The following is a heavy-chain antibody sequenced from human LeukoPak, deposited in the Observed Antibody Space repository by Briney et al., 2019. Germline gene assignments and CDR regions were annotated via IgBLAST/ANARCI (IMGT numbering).Heavy chain of an antibody. V-gene: IGHV3-66*01. CDR1: GFIVSRNY. Sequence: GGSLRLSCAASGFIVSRNYMSWVRQAPGKGLEWVSVIYSGGSTYYADSVKGRFTISRDDAKNTLYLQMDSLRAEDTAMYYCAREILEPGKTHEYWGQGTLVTVSS. D-gene: IGHD1-1*01. CDR2: IYSGGST. J-gene: IGHJ4*02. CDR3: AREILEPGKTHEY.